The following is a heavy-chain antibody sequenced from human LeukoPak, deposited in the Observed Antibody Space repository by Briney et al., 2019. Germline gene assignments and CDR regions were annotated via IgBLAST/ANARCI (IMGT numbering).Heavy chain of an antibody. CDR2: INTDGSST. CDR1: GFIFSSYW. J-gene: IGHJ4*02. D-gene: IGHD6-6*01. CDR3: ARGGVYSTSAVDY. V-gene: IGHV3-74*01. Sequence: PGGSLRLSCAASGFIFSSYWMHWVRHAPGKGLAWVSRINTDGSSTTYADSVKGRFTISRDNAKNTLYLQMNSLRAEDTAVYYCARGGVYSTSAVDYWGQGTLVTVSS.